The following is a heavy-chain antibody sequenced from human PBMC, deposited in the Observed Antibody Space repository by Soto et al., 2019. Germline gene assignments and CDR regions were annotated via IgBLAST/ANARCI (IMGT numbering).Heavy chain of an antibody. J-gene: IGHJ4*02. CDR2: IWPGDSDT. CDR3: ARQHCSSTSCYLAYFDY. V-gene: IGHV5-51*01. D-gene: IGHD2-2*01. Sequence: GESLKISCKGSGYSFTSYWIGWVRQMPGKGLEWMGIIWPGDSDTRYSPSFQGQVSISADKSISTAYLQWSSLKASDTAMYYCARQHCSSTSCYLAYFDYWGQGTLVTVSS. CDR1: GYSFTSYW.